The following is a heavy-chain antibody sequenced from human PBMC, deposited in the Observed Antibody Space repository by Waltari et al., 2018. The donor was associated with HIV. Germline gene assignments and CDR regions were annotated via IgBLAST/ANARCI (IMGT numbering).Heavy chain of an antibody. CDR3: ARDYNYAPDY. V-gene: IGHV3-33*01. Sequence: QVQLVESGGGVVQPGRSLRLSCAASGFTFKNFAINWVRQAPGKGLEWVGNIYYDGSKKFYGDSVRGRFTISRDNSKQILYLQMNSLRVEDTALYYCARDYNYAPDYWGQGTLVVVSS. D-gene: IGHD5-18*01. J-gene: IGHJ4*02. CDR1: GFTFKNFA. CDR2: IYYDGSKK.